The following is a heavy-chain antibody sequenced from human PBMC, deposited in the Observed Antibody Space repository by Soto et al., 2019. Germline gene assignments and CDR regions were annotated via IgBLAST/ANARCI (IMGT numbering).Heavy chain of an antibody. D-gene: IGHD6-19*01. CDR1: GFTFSSYG. CDR2: IWYDGSNK. J-gene: IGHJ4*02. V-gene: IGHV3-33*01. CDR3: ARAVAGSWDDY. Sequence: GGSLRLSCAASGFTFSSYGMHWVRQAPGKGLEWVAVIWYDGSNKYYADSVKGRFTISRDNSKNTLYLQMNSLRAEDTAVYYCARAVAGSWDDYWGQGTLVTVSS.